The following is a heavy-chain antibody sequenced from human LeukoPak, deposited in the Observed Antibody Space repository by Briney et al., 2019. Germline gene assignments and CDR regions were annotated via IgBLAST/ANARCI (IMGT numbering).Heavy chain of an antibody. Sequence: SETLSLTCTVSGGSISSYYWSWIRQPPGKGLEWIGYIYYSGSTNYNPSLKSRVTISVDTSKNQFSLKLSSVTAADTAVYYCARDIGGQGIWSRRKEEGGWFDPWGQGTLVTVSS. J-gene: IGHJ5*02. D-gene: IGHD2-15*01. CDR2: IYYSGST. CDR1: GGSISSYY. V-gene: IGHV4-59*01. CDR3: ARDIGGQGIWSRRKEEGGWFDP.